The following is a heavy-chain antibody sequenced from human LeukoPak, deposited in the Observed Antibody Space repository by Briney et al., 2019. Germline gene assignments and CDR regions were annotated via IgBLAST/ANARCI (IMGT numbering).Heavy chain of an antibody. J-gene: IGHJ6*03. CDR3: AKSWLPHYYMDV. CDR1: GFTFSSYS. Sequence: PGGSLRLSCAASGFTFSSYSMNWVRQAPGKGPEWVSSISGSSSYIYYADSVRGRFTISRDNAKNSLYLQMNSLRAEDTAVYYCAKSWLPHYYMDVWGKGTTVTVSS. V-gene: IGHV3-21*06. CDR2: ISGSSSYI. D-gene: IGHD6-19*01.